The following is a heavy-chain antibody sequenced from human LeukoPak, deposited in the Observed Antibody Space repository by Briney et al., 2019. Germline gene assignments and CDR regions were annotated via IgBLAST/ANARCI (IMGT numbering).Heavy chain of an antibody. CDR3: VRGTGY. Sequence: SGRSLRLSCAASGFTFSSYAMHWVRQAPGKGLEYVSAISSNGDNTYYADSVKGRFTISRDNSKNTLYLQMSSLRADDTAVYYCVRGTGYWGQGTLVTVSS. V-gene: IGHV3-64D*06. CDR2: ISSNGDNT. CDR1: GFTFSSYA. J-gene: IGHJ4*02.